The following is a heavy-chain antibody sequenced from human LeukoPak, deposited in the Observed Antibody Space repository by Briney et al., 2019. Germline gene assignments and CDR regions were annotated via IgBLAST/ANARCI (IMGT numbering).Heavy chain of an antibody. V-gene: IGHV5-51*01. J-gene: IGHJ5*02. Sequence: GESLKISCKGSGYSFTNYWIAWVRRMPGKGLEWMGIVYPGDSSTKYSPSFQGQVTISADRSINTAYLQWSSLTASDTAMYYCARLTDYYDTSGYYRNYNWFDPWGQGTLVTVSS. D-gene: IGHD3-22*01. CDR3: ARLTDYYDTSGYYRNYNWFDP. CDR1: GYSFTNYW. CDR2: VYPGDSST.